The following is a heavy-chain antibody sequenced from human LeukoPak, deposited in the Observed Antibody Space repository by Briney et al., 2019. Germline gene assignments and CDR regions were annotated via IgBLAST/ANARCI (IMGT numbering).Heavy chain of an antibody. V-gene: IGHV3-43*02. J-gene: IGHJ5*02. Sequence: GGSLRLSCAASGFTFDDYVMHWVRQTPGKGLEWVSFISGDGGGSYYADSVEGRFTISRDNSKNSIFLQMNSLRTEDTAFYYCAKSDYGAPLESWGQGTLVTVSS. D-gene: IGHD4-17*01. CDR1: GFTFDDYV. CDR3: AKSDYGAPLES. CDR2: ISGDGGGS.